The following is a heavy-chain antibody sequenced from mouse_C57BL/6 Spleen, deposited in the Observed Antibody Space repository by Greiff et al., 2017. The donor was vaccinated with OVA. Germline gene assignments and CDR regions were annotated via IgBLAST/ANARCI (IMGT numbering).Heavy chain of an antibody. Sequence: QVQLQQSGPELVKPGASVKISCKASGYAFSSSWMNWVKQRPGKGLEWIGRIYPGDGDTNYNGKFKGKATLTADKSSSTAYMQLSSLTSEDSAVYFCARARIPYFDYWGQGTTLTVSS. J-gene: IGHJ2*01. CDR3: ARARIPYFDY. D-gene: IGHD5-1-1*01. V-gene: IGHV1-82*01. CDR1: GYAFSSSW. CDR2: IYPGDGDT.